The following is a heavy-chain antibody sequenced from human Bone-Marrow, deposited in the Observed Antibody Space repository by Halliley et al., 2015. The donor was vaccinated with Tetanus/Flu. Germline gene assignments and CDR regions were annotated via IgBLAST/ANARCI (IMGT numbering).Heavy chain of an antibody. CDR3: AKDLSYDFWSGFDY. J-gene: IGHJ4*02. V-gene: IGHV3-23*01. D-gene: IGHD3-3*01. Sequence: VSGSSGSGGSTYCADSVKGRFTISRDNSKNTMYLHMNSLRAEDAAVYYCAKDLSYDFWSGFDYWGQGTLVTVSS. CDR2: SSGSGGST.